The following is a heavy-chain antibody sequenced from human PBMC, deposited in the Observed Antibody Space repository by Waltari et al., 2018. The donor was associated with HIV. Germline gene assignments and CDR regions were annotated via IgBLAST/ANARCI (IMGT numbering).Heavy chain of an antibody. J-gene: IGHJ4*02. D-gene: IGHD2-21*01. Sequence: EVQVVESGGGLVQPGGSLTLSCAASGFTLSSYWMHGVRQAPWQGLVWVSRMNADGRWINYADSVKGRFTIARDNAKNTFYLQMNSLRAEDTAIYYCAKDFGGASDYWGQGTLVTVSS. V-gene: IGHV3-74*01. CDR1: GFTLSSYW. CDR2: MNADGRWI. CDR3: AKDFGGASDY.